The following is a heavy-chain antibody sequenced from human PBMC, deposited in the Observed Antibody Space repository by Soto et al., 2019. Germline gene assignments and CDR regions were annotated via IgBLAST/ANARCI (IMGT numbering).Heavy chain of an antibody. CDR2: IYYSVST. J-gene: IGHJ5*02. CDR3: ERELFGRSVWLDP. CDR1: GGSISSYY. D-gene: IGHD3-10*01. Sequence: SDTLSLTCTVSGGSISSYYWSWIRQPPGKVLEWIGYIYYSVSTNYNPSLKSRVTISVDTSKNQFAVKLIAVTAADTAVYYCERELFGRSVWLDPWGKGTLVTVSS. V-gene: IGHV4-59*01.